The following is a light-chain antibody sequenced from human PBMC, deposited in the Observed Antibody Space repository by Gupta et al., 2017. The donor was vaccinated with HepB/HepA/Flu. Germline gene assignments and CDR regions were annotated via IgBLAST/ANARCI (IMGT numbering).Light chain of an antibody. V-gene: IGKV3-15*01. CDR1: QSVSIN. CDR3: QQYNNWPRT. CDR2: GAS. Sequence: SPATLSVSPGERATLSCRASQSVSINLAWYQHKRGLAPRLLIYGASTRATGIPARFSASGSGTEFTLTISSLQSEDFAVYYCQQYNNWPRTFGQGTXVEIK. J-gene: IGKJ1*01.